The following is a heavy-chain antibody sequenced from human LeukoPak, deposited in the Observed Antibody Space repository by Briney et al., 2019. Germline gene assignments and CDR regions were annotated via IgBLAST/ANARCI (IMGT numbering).Heavy chain of an antibody. CDR3: VRDGRYCSGGRCFPI. V-gene: IGHV3-48*03. D-gene: IGHD2-15*01. Sequence: GGSLRLSCAASGFTFSSYEMNWVRQAPGKGLEWVSYISSSGSTIYYADSVKGRFTISRDNAKNSLYLQMNSLRAEDTALYYCVRDGRYCSGGRCFPIWGQGTLVTVST. CDR2: ISSSGSTI. CDR1: GFTFSSYE. J-gene: IGHJ4*02.